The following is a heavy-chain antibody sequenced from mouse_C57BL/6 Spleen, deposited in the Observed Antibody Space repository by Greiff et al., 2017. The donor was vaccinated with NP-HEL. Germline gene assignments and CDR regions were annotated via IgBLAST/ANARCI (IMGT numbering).Heavy chain of an antibody. D-gene: IGHD1-1*01. Sequence: VKLVESGPGLVAPSQSLSITCTVSGFSLTSYGVHWVRQPPGKGLEWLVVIWSDGSTTYNSALKSRLSISKDNSKSQVFLKMNSLQTDDTAMYYCARTPAPITTVVATDAMDYWGQGTSVTVSS. CDR3: ARTPAPITTVVATDAMDY. J-gene: IGHJ4*01. CDR1: GFSLTSYG. V-gene: IGHV2-6*03. CDR2: IWSDGST.